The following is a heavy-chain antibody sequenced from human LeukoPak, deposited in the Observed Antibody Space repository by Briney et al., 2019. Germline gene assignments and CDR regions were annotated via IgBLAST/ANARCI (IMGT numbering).Heavy chain of an antibody. CDR2: INPNNGDT. D-gene: IGHD3-3*02. V-gene: IGHV1-2*02. Sequence: ASVKVSCKASGYTFTGYYMHWVRQAPGQGLEWMGWINPNNGDTKYAQSFLGRVTMTRDTSTTTAYMELSSLRSDDTAVYFCASYPRGISTSPFDYWGQGTLVTVSS. J-gene: IGHJ4*02. CDR1: GYTFTGYY. CDR3: ASYPRGISTSPFDY.